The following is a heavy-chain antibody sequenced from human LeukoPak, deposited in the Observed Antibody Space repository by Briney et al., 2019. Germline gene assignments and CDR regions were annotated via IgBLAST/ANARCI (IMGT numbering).Heavy chain of an antibody. CDR2: IYYSGST. Sequence: PPETLSLTCTVSGGSISSYYWNWIRQPPGKGLEWIGYIYYSGSTNYNPPLKSRVTISVDTSKNQFSLKLSSVTAADTAVYYCARTTEGYCRGRSCYSYYYYMDVWGKGTTVTVSS. J-gene: IGHJ6*03. CDR1: GGSISSYY. CDR3: ARTTEGYCRGRSCYSYYYYMDV. D-gene: IGHD2-15*01. V-gene: IGHV4-59*01.